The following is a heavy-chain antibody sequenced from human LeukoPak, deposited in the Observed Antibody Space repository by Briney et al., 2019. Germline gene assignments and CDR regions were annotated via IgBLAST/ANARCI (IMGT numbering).Heavy chain of an antibody. CDR2: IYYSGST. V-gene: IGHV4-59*01. D-gene: IGHD3-22*01. Sequence: PSETLPLTCTVSGGSISSYYWSWIRQPPGKGLEWIGYIYYSGSTNYNPSLKSRVTISVDTSKNQFSLKLSSVTAADTAVYYCARVPYYYDSSGYYGAFDIWGQGTMVTVSS. CDR1: GGSISSYY. CDR3: ARVPYYYDSSGYYGAFDI. J-gene: IGHJ3*02.